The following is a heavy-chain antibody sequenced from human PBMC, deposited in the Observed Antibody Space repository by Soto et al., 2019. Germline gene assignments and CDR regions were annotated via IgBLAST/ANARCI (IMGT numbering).Heavy chain of an antibody. J-gene: IGHJ5*02. CDR3: ARGTGSYIWGSYRYAGDSNWFDP. D-gene: IGHD3-16*02. CDR1: GYTFTIYD. CDR2: MNPNSGNT. V-gene: IGHV1-8*01. Sequence: ASVKVSCKASGYTFTIYDINWVRQATGQGLEWMGWMNPNSGNTGYAQKFQGRVTMTRNTSISTAYMELSSLRSEDTAVYYCARGTGSYIWGSYRYAGDSNWFDPWGQGTLVTVSS.